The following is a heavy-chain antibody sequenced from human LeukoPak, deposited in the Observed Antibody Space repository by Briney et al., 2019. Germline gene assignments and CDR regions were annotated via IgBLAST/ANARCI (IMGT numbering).Heavy chain of an antibody. CDR2: FDPEDGET. J-gene: IGHJ4*02. V-gene: IGHV1-24*01. CDR3: ARVSYPWNYFDY. D-gene: IGHD2-2*01. CDR1: GYTLTELS. Sequence: VASVKVSCKVSGYTLTELSMHWVRQAPGKGLEWMGGFDPEDGETIYAQKFQGRVTVTEDTSTDTAYMELSSLRSEDTAVYYCARVSYPWNYFDYWGQGTLVTVSS.